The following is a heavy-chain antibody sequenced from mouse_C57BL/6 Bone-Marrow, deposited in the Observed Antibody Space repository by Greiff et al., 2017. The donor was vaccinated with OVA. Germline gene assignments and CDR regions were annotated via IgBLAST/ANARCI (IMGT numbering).Heavy chain of an antibody. J-gene: IGHJ4*01. Sequence: EVKVVESGGGLVQPGESLKLSCESNEYEFPSHDMSWVRKTPEKRLELVAAINSDGGSTYYPDTMERRFIISRDNTKKTLYLQMSSLRSEDTALYYCARRSTKYYAMDYWGQGTSVTVSS. V-gene: IGHV5-2*03. CDR2: INSDGGST. CDR1: EYEFPSHD. D-gene: IGHD2-1*01. CDR3: ARRSTKYYAMDY.